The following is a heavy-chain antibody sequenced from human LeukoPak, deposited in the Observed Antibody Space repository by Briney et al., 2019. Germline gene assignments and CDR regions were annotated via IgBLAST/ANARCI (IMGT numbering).Heavy chain of an antibody. CDR3: XXXXXXXXMATISKPG. Sequence: GGSLRLSCAASGFTFSSYAMSWVRQAPGKGLEWVSAISGSGGSTYYADSVKGRFTISRDNSKNTLYLQMNSLRAEDTAVYYXXXXXXXXXMATISKPGWGQGTLVTVSS. CDR2: ISGSGGST. V-gene: IGHV3-23*01. CDR1: GFTFSSYA. D-gene: IGHD5-24*01. J-gene: IGHJ4*02.